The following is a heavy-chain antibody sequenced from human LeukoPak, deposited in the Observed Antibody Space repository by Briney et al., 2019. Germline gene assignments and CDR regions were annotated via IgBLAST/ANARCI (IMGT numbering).Heavy chain of an antibody. Sequence: SETLSLTCTVSGGSISSGSYYWSWIRQPAGKELEWIGRIYTSGSTNYNPSLKSRVTISVDTSKNQFSLKLSSVTAADTAVYYCASEYGLDAFDIWGQGTTVTVSS. CDR2: IYTSGST. CDR1: GGSISSGSYY. CDR3: ASEYGLDAFDI. V-gene: IGHV4-61*02. D-gene: IGHD3-10*01. J-gene: IGHJ3*02.